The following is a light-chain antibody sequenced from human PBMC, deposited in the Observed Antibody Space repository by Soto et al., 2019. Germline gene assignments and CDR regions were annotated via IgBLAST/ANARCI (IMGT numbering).Light chain of an antibody. V-gene: IGKV3-11*01. CDR2: DAS. J-gene: IGKJ5*01. CDR1: QSVSSN. CDR3: QQRSNWPPIT. Sequence: EIVLTQSPATLSVSPGERAILSCRASQSVSSNLAWYQQKPGQAPRLLIYDASNRATGIPARFSGSGSGTDFTLTISSLEPEDFAVYYCQQRSNWPPITFGQGTRLEIK.